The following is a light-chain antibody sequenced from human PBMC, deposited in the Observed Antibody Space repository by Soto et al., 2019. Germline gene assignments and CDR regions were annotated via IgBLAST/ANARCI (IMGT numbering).Light chain of an antibody. J-gene: IGKJ1*01. CDR1: QSVSSSS. CDR2: GAS. Sequence: EIGLTQSPGTLSLSPGERATLSCRASQSVSSSSLAWYQQKPGQAPRLLIYGASSRATGIPDRFSGSGSATDFTLTISRLEPEDFAVYYCQQYGSSPWTFGQGTKVEIK. CDR3: QQYGSSPWT. V-gene: IGKV3-20*01.